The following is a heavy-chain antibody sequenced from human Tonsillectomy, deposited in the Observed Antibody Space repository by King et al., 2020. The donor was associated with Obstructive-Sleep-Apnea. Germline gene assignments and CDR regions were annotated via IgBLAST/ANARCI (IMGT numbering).Heavy chain of an antibody. Sequence: VQLVESGGGLVQPGGSLRLSCAASGFTFSNYVMSWVRQAPGKGLEWVSSISGSAGSTYYAYSVKGRFTISRDNSKNTLCLQMNSLRAEDTAVFYCAGRYYDSAGYYYGFDHWGQGTLVTVSS. CDR3: AGRYYDSAGYYYGFDH. V-gene: IGHV3-23*04. J-gene: IGHJ4*02. CDR1: GFTFSNYV. D-gene: IGHD3-22*01. CDR2: ISGSAGST.